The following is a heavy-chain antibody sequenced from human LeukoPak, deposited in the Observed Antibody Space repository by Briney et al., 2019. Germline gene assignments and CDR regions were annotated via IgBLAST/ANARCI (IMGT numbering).Heavy chain of an antibody. Sequence: PGRSLRLSCAASGFTFSSYGMHWVRQAPGKGLEWVAVIWYDGSNKYYADSVKGRFTISRDNSKNTLYLQMNSLRAEDTAVYYCPRSRYSENWFDPWGQGTLVTVSS. CDR3: PRSRYSENWFDP. D-gene: IGHD4-11*01. V-gene: IGHV3-33*01. CDR2: IWYDGSNK. J-gene: IGHJ5*02. CDR1: GFTFSSYG.